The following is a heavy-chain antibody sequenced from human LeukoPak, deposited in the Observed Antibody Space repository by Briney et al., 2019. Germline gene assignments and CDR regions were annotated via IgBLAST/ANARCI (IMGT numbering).Heavy chain of an antibody. D-gene: IGHD3-3*01. V-gene: IGHV5-51*01. Sequence: GESLKISCKGSGYSFTNYWIGWVRQMPGKGLEWMGIIYPGDSDTRYSPSFQGQVTISADKSISTAYLQWSSLKASDTAMYYCARHSRYDFWSGYYMDVWGKGTTVTVSS. J-gene: IGHJ6*03. CDR1: GYSFTNYW. CDR2: IYPGDSDT. CDR3: ARHSRYDFWSGYYMDV.